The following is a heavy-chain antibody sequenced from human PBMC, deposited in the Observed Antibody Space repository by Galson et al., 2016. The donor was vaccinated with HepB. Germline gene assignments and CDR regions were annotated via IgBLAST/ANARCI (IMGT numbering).Heavy chain of an antibody. Sequence: SLRLSCAVSGFTLDEYAMHWVRQAPGKGLEWVSGINWGGGLGYADSVKGRFTISRDNAKNSMYLQMNSLRPEDTALYYCAKGKKSGQIAGWRWYFDLWGRGTLVTVSS. CDR3: AKGKKSGQIAGWRWYFDL. J-gene: IGHJ2*01. D-gene: IGHD2-21*01. V-gene: IGHV3-9*01. CDR1: GFTLDEYA. CDR2: INWGGGL.